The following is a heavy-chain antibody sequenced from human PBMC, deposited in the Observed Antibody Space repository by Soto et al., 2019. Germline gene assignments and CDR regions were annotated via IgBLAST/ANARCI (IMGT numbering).Heavy chain of an antibody. J-gene: IGHJ5*02. V-gene: IGHV4-30-2*01. CDR3: ARAGGSYYDWFDP. Sequence: SETLSLTCAVYGGCISSGGYSWSWIRQPPGKGLEWIGYIYHSGSTYYNPSLKSRVTISVDRSKNQFSLKLSSVTAADTAVYYCARAGGSYYDWFDPWGQGTLVTVSS. D-gene: IGHD1-26*01. CDR1: GGCISSGGYS. CDR2: IYHSGST.